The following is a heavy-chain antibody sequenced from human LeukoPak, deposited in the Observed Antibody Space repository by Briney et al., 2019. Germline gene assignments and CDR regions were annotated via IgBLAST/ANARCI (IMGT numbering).Heavy chain of an antibody. J-gene: IGHJ4*02. CDR1: GFTSSSYA. CDR2: ISYDGSNK. Sequence: GGSLRLSCAASGFTSSSYAMHWVRQAPGKGLEWVAVISYDGSNKYYADSVKGRFTISRDNSKNTLYLQMNSLRAEDTAVYYCASIAAAGPVIFDYWGQGTLVTVSP. CDR3: ASIAAAGPVIFDY. D-gene: IGHD6-13*01. V-gene: IGHV3-30-3*01.